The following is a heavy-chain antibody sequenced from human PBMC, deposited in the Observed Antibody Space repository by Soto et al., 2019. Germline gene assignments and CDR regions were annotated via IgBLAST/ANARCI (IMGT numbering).Heavy chain of an antibody. Sequence: QVQLQESGPGLVKPSQTLSLTCTVSGGSISSGDYYWSWIRQPPGKGLEWIGYIYYSGSTYYNPSLKSRVTISVDTSKNQFSLKLSSVTAADTAVYYCASTKGGGYFVPLIDYWGQGTLVTVSS. V-gene: IGHV4-30-4*01. CDR3: ASTKGGGYFVPLIDY. D-gene: IGHD3-22*01. J-gene: IGHJ4*02. CDR1: GGSISSGDYY. CDR2: IYYSGST.